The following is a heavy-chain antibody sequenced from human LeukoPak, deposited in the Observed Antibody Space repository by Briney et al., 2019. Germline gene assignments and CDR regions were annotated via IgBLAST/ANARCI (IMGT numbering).Heavy chain of an antibody. J-gene: IGHJ4*02. CDR2: ISRNSGSI. CDR3: VKDYGSGSGFDY. V-gene: IGHV3-9*01. Sequence: PGRSLRLSCAASGFTFDDYAMHWVRQAPGKGLEWVSAISRNSGSIGYADSVKGRFTISRDNAKNSLYLQMNSLRVEDTALYYCVKDYGSGSGFDYWGQGSLVTVSS. D-gene: IGHD3-10*01. CDR1: GFTFDDYA.